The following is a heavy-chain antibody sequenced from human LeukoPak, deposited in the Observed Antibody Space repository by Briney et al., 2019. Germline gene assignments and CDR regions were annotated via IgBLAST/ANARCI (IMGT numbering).Heavy chain of an antibody. V-gene: IGHV3-9*01. Sequence: EPGGSLRLSCAASGFTFDDYAMHWVRQAPGKGLEWVSGISWNSGSIGYADSVKGRFTISRDNAKNSLYLQMNSLRAEDTALYYWAKDKQGGDYYDSSGSFDYWGQGTLVTVSS. CDR2: ISWNSGSI. CDR1: GFTFDDYA. D-gene: IGHD3-22*01. CDR3: AKDKQGGDYYDSSGSFDY. J-gene: IGHJ4*02.